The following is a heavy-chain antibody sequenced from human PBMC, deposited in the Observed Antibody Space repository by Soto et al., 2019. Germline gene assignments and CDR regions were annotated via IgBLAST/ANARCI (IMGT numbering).Heavy chain of an antibody. J-gene: IGHJ5*02. CDR3: ARRQQQLVDRNNWFDP. D-gene: IGHD6-13*01. CDR1: GGSFSGYY. CDR2: INHSGST. Sequence: SETLSLTCAVYGGSFSGYYWSWVRQPPGKGLEWIGEINHSGSTNYNPSLKSRVTISVDTSKNQFSLKLSSVTAADTAVYYCARRQQQLVDRNNWFDPWGQGTLVTVSS. V-gene: IGHV4-34*01.